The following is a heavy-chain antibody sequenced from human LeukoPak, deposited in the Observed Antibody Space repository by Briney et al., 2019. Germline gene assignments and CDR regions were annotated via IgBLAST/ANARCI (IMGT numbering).Heavy chain of an antibody. D-gene: IGHD4/OR15-4a*01. CDR3: AKERGHPLPNYHMDV. CDR2: IVDTGDGT. CDR1: GFTFSSYA. J-gene: IGHJ6*03. Sequence: GGSLRLSCAASGFTFSSYAMSCVRQAPGKGLEWVSTIVDTGDGTFYADSVRGRFTISRDSSKNTLYLQMNSLRADDTAVYYCAKERGHPLPNYHMDVWGKGTTVTVSS. V-gene: IGHV3-23*01.